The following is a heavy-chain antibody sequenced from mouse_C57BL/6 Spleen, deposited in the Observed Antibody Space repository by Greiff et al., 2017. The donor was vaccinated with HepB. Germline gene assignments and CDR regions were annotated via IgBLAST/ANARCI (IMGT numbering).Heavy chain of an antibody. D-gene: IGHD2-4*01. CDR1: GFSFNTYA. Sequence: EVQRVESGGGLVQPKGSLKLSCAASGFSFNTYAMNWVRQAPGKGLEWVARIRSKSNNYATYYADSVKDRFTISRDDSESMLYLQMNNLKTEDTAMYYCVRGGLRQGAWFAYWGQGTLVTVSA. CDR3: VRGGLRQGAWFAY. CDR2: IRSKSNNYAT. V-gene: IGHV10-1*01. J-gene: IGHJ3*01.